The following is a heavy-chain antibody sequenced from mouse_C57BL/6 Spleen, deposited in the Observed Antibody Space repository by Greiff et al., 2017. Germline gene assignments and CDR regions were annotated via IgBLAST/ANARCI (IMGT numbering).Heavy chain of an antibody. CDR2: ISYDGSN. CDR3: ASPSSNFPHWYFDV. Sequence: EVKLLESGPGLVKPSQSLSLTCSVTGYSITSGYYWNWIRQFPGNKLESMGYISYDGSNNYNPSLKNRISITRDTSKNQFFLKLNSVTTEDTATYYCASPSSNFPHWYFDVWGTGTTVTVSS. V-gene: IGHV3-6*01. D-gene: IGHD2-5*01. CDR1: GYSITSGYY. J-gene: IGHJ1*03.